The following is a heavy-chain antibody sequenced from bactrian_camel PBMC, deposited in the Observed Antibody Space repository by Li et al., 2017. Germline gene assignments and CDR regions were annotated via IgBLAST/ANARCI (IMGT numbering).Heavy chain of an antibody. J-gene: IGHJ4*01. V-gene: IGHV3S53*01. D-gene: IGHD1*01. Sequence: VQLVESGGGSVQAGGSLRISCAVSGYNSNVNCMGWFRQAPGKEREVVAYIDSDAVTTYADSVKGRFTISKGNAKNTLYLQMNRLKPEDTAVYHCAAGSKSGGYCYYGLRAGMFDYWGQGTQVTVS. CDR1: GYNSNVNC. CDR3: AAGSKSGGYCYYGLRAGMFDY. CDR2: IDSDAVT.